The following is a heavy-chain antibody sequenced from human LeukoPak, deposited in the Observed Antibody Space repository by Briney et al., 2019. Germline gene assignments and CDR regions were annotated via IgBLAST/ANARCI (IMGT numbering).Heavy chain of an antibody. CDR2: ISGTGVNT. D-gene: IGHD4-23*01. Sequence: PGGSLRLSCAASGFTFSTYAMSWVRQAPGKGLEWVSTISGTGVNTFYADSVKGRFTISRDNSKNTLYVQMSSLRAEDTAVYYCARQLPSYYFDYWGQGALVTVSS. CDR3: ARQLPSYYFDY. V-gene: IGHV3-23*01. CDR1: GFTFSTYA. J-gene: IGHJ4*02.